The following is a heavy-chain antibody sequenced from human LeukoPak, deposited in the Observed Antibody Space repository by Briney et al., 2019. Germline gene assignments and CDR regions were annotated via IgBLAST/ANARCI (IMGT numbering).Heavy chain of an antibody. CDR1: GYTFTSYY. CDR3: ASPITMIENDAFDI. Sequence: GASVKVSCKASGYTFTSYYMHWVRQAPGQGLEWMGIINPSGGSTSYAQKFQGRVTMTRDTSISTAYLQWSSLKASDTAMYYCASPITMIENDAFDIWGQGTMVTVSS. CDR2: INPSGGST. J-gene: IGHJ3*02. D-gene: IGHD3-22*01. V-gene: IGHV1-46*01.